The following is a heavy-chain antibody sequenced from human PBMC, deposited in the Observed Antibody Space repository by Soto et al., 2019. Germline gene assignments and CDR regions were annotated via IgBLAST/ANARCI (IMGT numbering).Heavy chain of an antibody. J-gene: IGHJ2*01. D-gene: IGHD3-22*01. Sequence: SETLSLTCTVSGGSISSYYWSWIRQPPGKGLEWIGYIYYSGSTNYNPSLKSRVTISVDTSKNQFSLKLSSVTAADTAVYYCARSNSRVWYFDLWGRGTLVTVSS. CDR3: ARSNSRVWYFDL. CDR1: GGSISSYY. CDR2: IYYSGST. V-gene: IGHV4-59*01.